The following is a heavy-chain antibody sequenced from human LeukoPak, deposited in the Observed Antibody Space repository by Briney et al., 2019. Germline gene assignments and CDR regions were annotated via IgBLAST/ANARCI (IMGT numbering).Heavy chain of an antibody. CDR2: ITSSRNYI. D-gene: IGHD3-10*01. V-gene: IGHV3-21*01. J-gene: IGHJ4*02. CDR1: GFAFSTYT. CDR3: ARGYSGSGSYSDY. Sequence: GGSLRLSCSASGFAFSTYTMNWVRQAPGKGLEWVSSITSSRNYIYYADSVRGRFTISRDNAKNSLYLQMNSLRAEDTAVYYCARGYSGSGSYSDYWGRGTLVTVSS.